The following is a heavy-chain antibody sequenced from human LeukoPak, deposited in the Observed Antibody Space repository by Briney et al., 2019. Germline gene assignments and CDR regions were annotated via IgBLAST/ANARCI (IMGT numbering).Heavy chain of an antibody. J-gene: IGHJ5*02. CDR1: GGSMEIDY. V-gene: IGHV4-4*07. CDR3: AKNRVAAAGTTFAA. Sequence: SETLSLTCTVSGGSMEIDYWNWIRQPAGKGLEWIGRIYNSGSANYSPSLKSRVTMSIDTSKSRISLQLTSVTAADTAVYYCAKNRVAAAGTTFAAWGQGTLVTVSS. D-gene: IGHD6-13*01. CDR2: IYNSGSA.